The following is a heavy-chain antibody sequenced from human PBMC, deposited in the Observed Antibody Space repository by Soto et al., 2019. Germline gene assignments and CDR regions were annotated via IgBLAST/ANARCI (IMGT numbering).Heavy chain of an antibody. J-gene: IGHJ5*02. CDR1: GGSFSGYY. CDR2: INHSGST. CDR3: ATTGGNSAGTYNWFDP. D-gene: IGHD2-21*02. Sequence: PSETLSLTCAVYGGSFSGYYWSWIRQPPGKGLEWIGEINHSGSTNYNPSLKSRVTISVDTSKNQFSLKLSSVTAADTAVYYCATTGGNSAGTYNWFDPWGQGTLVTVSS. V-gene: IGHV4-34*01.